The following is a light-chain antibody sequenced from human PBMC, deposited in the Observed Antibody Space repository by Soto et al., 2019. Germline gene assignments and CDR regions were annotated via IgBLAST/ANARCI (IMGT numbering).Light chain of an antibody. Sequence: DIQMTQSPSSLSASVGDTVTITCRPSENIGSYLNWYQQKPGKAPRLLIYDASSLLSGVPSRFSGSGSGTDFTLTIASLQPEDFSTYYCQQSDSTPYTFGQGTKVEI. CDR2: DAS. CDR3: QQSDSTPYT. CDR1: ENIGSY. J-gene: IGKJ2*01. V-gene: IGKV1-39*01.